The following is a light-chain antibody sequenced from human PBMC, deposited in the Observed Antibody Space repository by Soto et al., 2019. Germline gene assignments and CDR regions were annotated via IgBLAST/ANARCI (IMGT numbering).Light chain of an antibody. CDR2: GAS. CDR1: QSVSNNY. Sequence: EIVLTQSPGTLSLSPGERATLSCRASQSVSNNYLAWYQQKPGQAPRLLIYGASNRATGIPDRFSGSGSGTDFTLTISRLEPEDFAVYYCQQYHNWRTFGQGTKVDIK. V-gene: IGKV3-20*01. J-gene: IGKJ1*01. CDR3: QQYHNWRT.